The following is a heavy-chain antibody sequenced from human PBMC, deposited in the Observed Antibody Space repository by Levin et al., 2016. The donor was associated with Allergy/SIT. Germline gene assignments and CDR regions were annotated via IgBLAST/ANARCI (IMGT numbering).Heavy chain of an antibody. CDR2: INPGAGST. J-gene: IGHJ4*02. CDR1: GYKFNNYY. D-gene: IGHD3-16*01. CDR3: ARNGESTFGFLY. V-gene: IGHV1-46*02. Sequence: ASVKVSCKTSGYKFNNYYIHWVRQTPGQGLEWMGIINPGAGSTRYAAKFQGRVTLTRDTSTNTAYMELTRLTSEDTAMYYCARNGESTFGFLYWGQGSRVAVSS.